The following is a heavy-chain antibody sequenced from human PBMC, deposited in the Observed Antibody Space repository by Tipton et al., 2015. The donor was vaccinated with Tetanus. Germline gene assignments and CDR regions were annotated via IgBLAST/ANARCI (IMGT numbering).Heavy chain of an antibody. CDR3: ARLVGIGGLLFDI. CDR1: GGSISSSSYY. J-gene: IGHJ3*02. Sequence: TLSLTCTVSGGSISSSSYYWGWIRQPPGKGLEWIGSIYYSGSTYYNPSLKSRVTISVDTSKNQFSLKLSSVTAADTAVYYCARLVGIGGLLFDIWGQGTMVTVSS. V-gene: IGHV4-39*01. CDR2: IYYSGST. D-gene: IGHD4-23*01.